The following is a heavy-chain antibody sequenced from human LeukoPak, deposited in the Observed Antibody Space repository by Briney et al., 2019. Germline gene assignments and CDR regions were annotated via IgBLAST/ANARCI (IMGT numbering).Heavy chain of an antibody. Sequence: SETLSLTCAVYGGSFSGYYWSWIRQPPGKGLEWIGEINHSGSINYNPSLKSRVTISVDTSKNQFSLKLSSVTAADTAVYYCARGGRKRITIFGVVIISPPDYWGQGTLVTVSS. V-gene: IGHV4-34*01. CDR2: INHSGSI. CDR1: GGSFSGYY. J-gene: IGHJ4*02. D-gene: IGHD3-3*01. CDR3: ARGGRKRITIFGVVIISPPDY.